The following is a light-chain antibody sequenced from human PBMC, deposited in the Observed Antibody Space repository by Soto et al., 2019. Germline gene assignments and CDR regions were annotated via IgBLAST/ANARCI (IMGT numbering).Light chain of an antibody. J-gene: IGKJ5*01. CDR3: QQSYSTPIT. CDR2: KAS. V-gene: IGKV1-5*03. CDR1: QSIDTW. Sequence: DIQMTQFPSTLSASVGDRVTITCRASQSIDTWLAWHQQKPGQAPKLLISKASSLESGVPSRFSGSGSGTEFTLTISSLQPEDFATYYCQQSYSTPITFGQGTRLEIK.